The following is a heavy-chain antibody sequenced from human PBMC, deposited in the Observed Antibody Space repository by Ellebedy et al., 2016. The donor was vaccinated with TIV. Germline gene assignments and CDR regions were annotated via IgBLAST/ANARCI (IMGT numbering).Heavy chain of an antibody. D-gene: IGHD2-2*01. V-gene: IGHV4-59*08. Sequence: MPGGSLRLSCTVSGGPIRSYYWSWIRQPPGKGLEWIGYFYYSGNTNHNPSLKSRVTISVDTSKNQLSLKLSSVTAADTAIYYRAGAAGSTWGGDRLDYWGQGTLVTVSS. J-gene: IGHJ4*02. CDR3: AGAAGSTWGGDRLDY. CDR1: GGPIRSYY. CDR2: FYYSGNT.